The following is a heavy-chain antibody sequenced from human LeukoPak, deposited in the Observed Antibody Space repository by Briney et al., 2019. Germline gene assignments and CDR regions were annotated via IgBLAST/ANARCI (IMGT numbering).Heavy chain of an antibody. Sequence: SETLSLTCTVSGGSISSYYWSWIRQPSGKGLDWIGCMYYSGGTNYNPSLKTRVTISVDTSKNQFSLKLSSVTAADTAVYYCARGYFDHFDAFDLWGQGTMVTVSS. CDR2: MYYSGGT. CDR1: GGSISSYY. V-gene: IGHV4-59*01. J-gene: IGHJ3*01. CDR3: ARGYFDHFDAFDL. D-gene: IGHD3-9*01.